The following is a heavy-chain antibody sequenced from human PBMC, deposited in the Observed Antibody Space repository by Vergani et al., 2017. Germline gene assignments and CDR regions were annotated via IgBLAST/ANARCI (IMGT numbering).Heavy chain of an antibody. CDR2: IYPGDSDT. V-gene: IGHV5-51*01. D-gene: IGHD3-10*01. CDR3: AGHPRPGVRGVIITGFDY. J-gene: IGHJ4*02. CDR1: GYSFTSYW. Sequence: EVQLVQSGAEVKKPGESLKISCKGSGYSFTSYWIGWVRQMPGKGLEWMGIIYPGDSDTRYSPSFQGQVTISADKSISTAYLQWSSLKASDTAMYYCAGHPRPGVRGVIITGFDYWGQGTLVTVSS.